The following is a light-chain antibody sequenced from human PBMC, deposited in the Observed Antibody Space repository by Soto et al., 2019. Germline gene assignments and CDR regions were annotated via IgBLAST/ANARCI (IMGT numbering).Light chain of an antibody. J-gene: IGKJ1*01. CDR3: QLYGDSPPSPWT. V-gene: IGKV3-20*01. CDR1: QSVSSSS. Sequence: EIVLTQSPGTLSLSPGERATLSCRASQSVSSSSLAWYQQKPGQAPRLLIYGASSRATDIPDRFSVSGSGTDFSLTISRLEPEDFAVYYCQLYGDSPPSPWTFGQGTKVEI. CDR2: GAS.